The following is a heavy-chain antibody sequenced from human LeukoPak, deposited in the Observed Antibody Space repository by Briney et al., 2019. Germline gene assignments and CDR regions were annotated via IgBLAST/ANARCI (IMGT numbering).Heavy chain of an antibody. Sequence: GGSLRLSCAASGFTFSSYAMHWVRQAPGKGLEWVAVISYDGSNKYYADSVKGRCTISRDNSKNTLYLQMNSLRAEDTAVYYCARDDGGPSYYYAQGTLVTVSS. J-gene: IGHJ4*02. CDR3: ARDDGGPSYY. V-gene: IGHV3-30-3*01. CDR2: ISYDGSNK. CDR1: GFTFSSYA. D-gene: IGHD4-23*01.